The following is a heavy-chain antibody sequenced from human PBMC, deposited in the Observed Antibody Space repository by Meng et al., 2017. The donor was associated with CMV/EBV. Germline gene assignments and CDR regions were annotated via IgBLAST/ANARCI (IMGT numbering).Heavy chain of an antibody. V-gene: IGHV4-34*01. CDR2: INHSGST. CDR3: ARTLAARLNWFDP. CDR1: GRSFSGYY. Sequence: GSLRLSCAVYGRSFSGYYWSWIRQPPGKGLEWIGEINHSGSTNYNPSLKSRVTISVDTSKNQFSLKLSSVTAADTAVYYCARTLAARLNWFDPWGQGTLVTVSS. D-gene: IGHD6-6*01. J-gene: IGHJ5*02.